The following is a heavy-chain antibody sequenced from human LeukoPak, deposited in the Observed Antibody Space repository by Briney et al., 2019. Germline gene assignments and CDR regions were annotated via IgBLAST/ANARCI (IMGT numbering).Heavy chain of an antibody. CDR3: ARYDYGGNSFDY. J-gene: IGHJ4*02. D-gene: IGHD4-17*01. CDR1: GGSISSGGYS. Sequence: SQTLSLTCAVSGGSISSGGYSWSWIRQPPGKGLEWIGYIYHSGSTYYNPSLKSRVTISVDRSKNQFSLKLSSVTAADTAVYYCARYDYGGNSFDYWGQGTLATVSS. V-gene: IGHV4-30-2*01. CDR2: IYHSGST.